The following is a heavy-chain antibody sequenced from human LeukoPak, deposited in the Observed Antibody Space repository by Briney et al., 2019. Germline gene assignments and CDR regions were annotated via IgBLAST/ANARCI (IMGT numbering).Heavy chain of an antibody. CDR2: ISGSSDYI. CDR3: AGVVRYDSSDPSLDY. V-gene: IGHV3-21*01. CDR1: GFTFSNYA. D-gene: IGHD3-22*01. J-gene: IGHJ4*02. Sequence: GGSLRLSCAASGFTFSNYAMTWVRQPPGKGLEWVSSISGSSDYIFYADSVKGRFTISRDNAKNSLYLQMNSLRAEDTAVYYCAGVVRYDSSDPSLDYWGQGTLVTVSS.